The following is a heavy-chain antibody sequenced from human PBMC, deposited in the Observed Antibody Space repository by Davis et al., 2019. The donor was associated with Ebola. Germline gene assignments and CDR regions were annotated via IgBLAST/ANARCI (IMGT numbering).Heavy chain of an antibody. V-gene: IGHV7-4-1*02. J-gene: IGHJ4*02. Sequence: AASVKVSCKASGYTFTSYAMNWVRHAPGQGLEWMGWINTNTGNPTYAQGFTGRFVFSLDTSVSTAYLRWSSLKASDTATYYCTRRNDIFTGYQIERGLDSWGQGTLVTVSS. D-gene: IGHD3-9*01. CDR3: TRRNDIFTGYQIERGLDS. CDR2: INTNTGNP. CDR1: GYTFTSYA.